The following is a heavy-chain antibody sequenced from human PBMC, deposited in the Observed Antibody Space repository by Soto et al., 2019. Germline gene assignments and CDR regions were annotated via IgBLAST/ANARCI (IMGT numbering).Heavy chain of an antibody. D-gene: IGHD6-6*01. CDR1: GFTFGDYA. V-gene: IGHV3-49*04. Sequence: PGGSLRLSCTASGFTFGDYAMSWVRQAPGKGLEWVGFIRSKAYGGTTEYAASVKGRFTISRDDSKSIAYLQMNSLKTEDTAVYYCTREGAYSSSVDFDYWGQGTLVTVS. J-gene: IGHJ4*02. CDR3: TREGAYSSSVDFDY. CDR2: IRSKAYGGTT.